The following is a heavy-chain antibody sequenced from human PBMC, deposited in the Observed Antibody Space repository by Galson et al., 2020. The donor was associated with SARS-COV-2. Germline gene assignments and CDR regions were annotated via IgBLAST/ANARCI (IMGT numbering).Heavy chain of an antibody. Sequence: SETLSLTCAVSGLSINSDFYWGWIRQPPGKGLEWIGNIYQGGTTYYNPSLKSRVTISIDQSKNQFSLTMTSVTAADTAVYYCARPSSSGYYSIWYFDLWGQGNLVTVSS. D-gene: IGHD3-22*01. CDR1: GLSINSDFY. CDR2: IYQGGTT. J-gene: IGHJ2*01. CDR3: ARPSSSGYYSIWYFDL. V-gene: IGHV4-38-2*01.